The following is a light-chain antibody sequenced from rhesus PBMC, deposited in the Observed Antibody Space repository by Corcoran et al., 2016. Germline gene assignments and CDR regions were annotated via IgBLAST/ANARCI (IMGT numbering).Light chain of an antibody. Sequence: DIVMIQTPLSLPVTLGEPASISCRSSQSLVYSDGKTYLYWYLQRLGQSPQLLMYLVSKRASGVPDKFSGRGSGTDFTLKIGRVEAEDVGVYYCMQALRSPYSFGQGTKVEIK. J-gene: IGKJ2*01. CDR2: LVS. V-gene: IGKV2-82*02. CDR3: MQALRSPYS. CDR1: QSLVYSDGKTY.